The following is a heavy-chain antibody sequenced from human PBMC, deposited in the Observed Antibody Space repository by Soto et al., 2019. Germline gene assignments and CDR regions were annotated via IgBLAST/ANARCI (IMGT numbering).Heavy chain of an antibody. Sequence: GGSLRLSCAASGFTFSSYIMNWVRQAPGKGLEWVSSISSSSSYIYYADSLKGRFTISRDNAKNSLYLQMNSLRAEDTALYYCARDSAIAVAATADYWGQGTLVTVSS. CDR3: ARDSAIAVAATADY. CDR1: GFTFSSYI. V-gene: IGHV3-21*01. CDR2: ISSSSSYI. J-gene: IGHJ4*02. D-gene: IGHD6-19*01.